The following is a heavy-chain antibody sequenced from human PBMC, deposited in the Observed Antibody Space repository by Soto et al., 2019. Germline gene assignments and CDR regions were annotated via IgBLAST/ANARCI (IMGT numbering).Heavy chain of an antibody. V-gene: IGHV4-59*12. Sequence: PSETLSLTCTVSGGSISSYYWSWIRQPPGKGLEWIGYIYYSGSTNYNPSLKSRVTISVDTSKNQFSLRLSSVTAADTAIYFCAGGDLRYGDDYWGKGTLVTVSS. CDR2: IYYSGST. CDR3: AGGDLRYGDDY. D-gene: IGHD2-21*01. J-gene: IGHJ4*02. CDR1: GGSISSYY.